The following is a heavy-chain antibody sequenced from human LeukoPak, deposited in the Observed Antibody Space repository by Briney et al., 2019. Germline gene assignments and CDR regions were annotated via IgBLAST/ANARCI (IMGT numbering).Heavy chain of an antibody. J-gene: IGHJ5*02. CDR2: IIPISGTT. CDR3: ARKLRLGGNWFDP. V-gene: IGHV1-69*13. Sequence: SVKVSCKTSGGTFTSYAITRVRQAPGQGLEWMGKIIPISGTTNYAQKFQGRVTFTADESTSTAYMELSSLRSEDTALYYCARKLRLGGNWFDPWGQGTLVTVSS. D-gene: IGHD1-26*01. CDR1: GGTFTSYA.